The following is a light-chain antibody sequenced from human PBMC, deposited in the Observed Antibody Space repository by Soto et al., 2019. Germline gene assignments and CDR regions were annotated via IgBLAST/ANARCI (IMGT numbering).Light chain of an antibody. CDR1: QGVDNY. CDR2: GSS. Sequence: EIVLTQSPGTLSLSPGERATLSCRASQGVDNYLAWYQQKPVQAPRLLIYGSSSSATGIPDRFSGSGYGTGFTLTISSLEPEDFAVYYCHQYGVSPVTFGQGTTVEI. CDR3: HQYGVSPVT. J-gene: IGKJ1*01. V-gene: IGKV3-20*01.